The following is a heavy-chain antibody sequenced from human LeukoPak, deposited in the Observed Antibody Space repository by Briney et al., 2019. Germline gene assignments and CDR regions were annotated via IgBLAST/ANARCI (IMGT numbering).Heavy chain of an antibody. V-gene: IGHV4-59*01. Sequence: SETLSLTCTVSGGSISTYYWSWIRQSPGKGLEWIGYIYYSGSTSFNPSLKSRVTISIDTSKTQFSLKLSSVTAADTAVYYCARVVYSGSWGYFDYWGQGALVTVSS. D-gene: IGHD3-10*01. CDR3: ARVVYSGSWGYFDY. CDR1: GGSISTYY. J-gene: IGHJ4*02. CDR2: IYYSGST.